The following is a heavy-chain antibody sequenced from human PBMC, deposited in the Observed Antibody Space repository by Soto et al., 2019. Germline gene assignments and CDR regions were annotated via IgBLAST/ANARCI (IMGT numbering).Heavy chain of an antibody. V-gene: IGHV3-30-3*01. Sequence: GGSLRLSCAASGFTFSSYAMHWVRQAPGKGLEWVAVISYDGSNKYYADSVKGRFTISRDNSKNTLYLQMNSLRAEDTAVYYCARPRLRIVVVPATLAPWGQGTLVTVYS. CDR2: ISYDGSNK. CDR3: ARPRLRIVVVPATLAP. CDR1: GFTFSSYA. D-gene: IGHD2-2*01. J-gene: IGHJ5*02.